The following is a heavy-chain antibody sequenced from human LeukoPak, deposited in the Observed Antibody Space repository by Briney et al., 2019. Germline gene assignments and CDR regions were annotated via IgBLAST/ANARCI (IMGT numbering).Heavy chain of an antibody. CDR1: GFTFSSYE. J-gene: IGHJ5*02. CDR3: ARGGPYTFLYSSGWLDP. V-gene: IGHV3-48*03. CDR2: ISSSGRTT. D-gene: IGHD6-19*01. Sequence: GGSLRLSCAASGFTFSSYEMNWVRQAPGKGLEWLSYISSSGRTTYYGDSLEGRFTVSRDNAKDSLYLQMNNLRAEDTGVYYCARGGPYTFLYSSGWLDPWGQGTLVTVSS.